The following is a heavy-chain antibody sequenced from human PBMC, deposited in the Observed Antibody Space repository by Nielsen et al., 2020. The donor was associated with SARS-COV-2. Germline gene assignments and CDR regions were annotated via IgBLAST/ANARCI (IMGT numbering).Heavy chain of an antibody. CDR3: ATGDSYGYPGWFDP. J-gene: IGHJ5*02. Sequence: SETLPLTCTVSGGSISSSSYYWGWIRQPPGKGLEWIGSIYYSGSTYYNPSLKSRVTISVDTSKNQFSLKLSSVTAADTAVYYCATGDSYGYPGWFDPWGQGTLVTVSS. D-gene: IGHD5-18*01. CDR2: IYYSGST. V-gene: IGHV4-39*01. CDR1: GGSISSSSYY.